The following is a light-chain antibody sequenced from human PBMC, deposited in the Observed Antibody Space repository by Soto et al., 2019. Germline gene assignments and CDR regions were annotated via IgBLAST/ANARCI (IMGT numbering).Light chain of an antibody. CDR2: GNS. CDR3: QSYDSSLSGNVA. V-gene: IGLV1-40*01. CDR1: SSNIGAGYD. J-gene: IGLJ2*01. Sequence: QSVLTQPPSVSGAPGQWVTISCTGSSSNIGAGYDVHWYQQLPGTAPKLLIYGNSNRPSGVPDRFSGSKSGTSASLAITGLQAEDEADYYCQSYDSSLSGNVAFGGGTKLTVL.